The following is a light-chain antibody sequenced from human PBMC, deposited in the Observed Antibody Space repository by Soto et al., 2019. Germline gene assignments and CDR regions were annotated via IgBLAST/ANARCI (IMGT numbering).Light chain of an antibody. CDR1: HSVISIY. V-gene: IGKV3D-20*02. Sequence: EIVLTQSPGTLSLSPGERATLSCRASHSVISIYLAWYQQKPGQAPRLLIYGASTRATGVPARFSGSGSGTDFTLTISSLEPEDFAIYYCQQRDYWQVTFGQGTRLEIK. CDR2: GAS. J-gene: IGKJ5*01. CDR3: QQRDYWQVT.